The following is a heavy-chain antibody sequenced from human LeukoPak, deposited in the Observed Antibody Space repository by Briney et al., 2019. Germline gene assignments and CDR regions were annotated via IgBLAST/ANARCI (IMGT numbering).Heavy chain of an antibody. V-gene: IGHV3-21*04. CDR1: GFTFSSYS. D-gene: IGHD4-11*01. J-gene: IGHJ5*02. CDR3: AKSYSNYFPVDP. CDR2: ISSSSSYI. Sequence: GGSLRLSCAASGFTFSSYSMNWVRQAPGKGLEWVSSISSSSSYIYYADSVKGRFTISRDNAKNSLYLQMNSLRAEDTAVYYCAKSYSNYFPVDPWGQGTLVTVSS.